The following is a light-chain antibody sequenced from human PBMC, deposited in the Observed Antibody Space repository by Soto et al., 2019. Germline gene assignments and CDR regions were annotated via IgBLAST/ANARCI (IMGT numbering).Light chain of an antibody. V-gene: IGKV1-39*01. CDR3: QQSYISPYT. Sequence: DIQMTQSPASLSASVGDRVTITCRASQDISKNLNWYQHKVGKAPQLLIYSASDSQAGVPSRFSGSGSGTDFTLIISGLQPDDSATYYCQQSYISPYTFGQGTKVEIK. J-gene: IGKJ2*01. CDR1: QDISKN. CDR2: SAS.